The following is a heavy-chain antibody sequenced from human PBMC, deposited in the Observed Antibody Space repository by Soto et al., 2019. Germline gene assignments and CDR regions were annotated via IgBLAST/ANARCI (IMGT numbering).Heavy chain of an antibody. CDR1: GFIFDSYA. J-gene: IGHJ4*02. D-gene: IGHD6-19*01. CDR3: TKSGDSAGWGVDF. Sequence: EVQLVESGGGLVQPWGSLRLSCVASGFIFDSYAMNWVRQAPWKGLEWVSYISPGGDRIYYAESLKGRITISRDNARNYLFLQMNILSDEDTAVYYCTKSGDSAGWGVDFWGQGTLGTVS. V-gene: IGHV3-48*02. CDR2: ISPGGDRI.